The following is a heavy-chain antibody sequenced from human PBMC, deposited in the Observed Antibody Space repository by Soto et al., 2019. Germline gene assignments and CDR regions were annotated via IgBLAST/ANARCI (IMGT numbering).Heavy chain of an antibody. CDR3: VRVEMYVGEFTHNFDR. J-gene: IGHJ4*02. CDR2: IYYTGNT. Sequence: SETLSLTCTVSGDSLRSSYHYWGWIRQSPGKGLEWIGSIYYTGNTYYNPSLKSRVSISVDMATNEISLRLRAESVADTAVYYCVRVEMYVGEFTHNFDRWGQGALVTVSS. D-gene: IGHD3-16*01. V-gene: IGHV4-39*01. CDR1: GDSLRSSYHY.